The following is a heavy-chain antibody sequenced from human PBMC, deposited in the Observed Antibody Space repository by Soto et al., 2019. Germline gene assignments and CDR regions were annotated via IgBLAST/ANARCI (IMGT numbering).Heavy chain of an antibody. V-gene: IGHV4-59*01. CDR2: IYYSGST. CDR3: ARRGGYGDYFGY. D-gene: IGHD5-18*01. Sequence: SETLSLTCTVSCGSIISYYWSWIRQPPGKGLEWIGYIYYSGSTNYNPSLKSRVTISVDTSKNQFSLKLSSVTAADTAVYYCARRGGYGDYFGYWGQGTLVTVSS. J-gene: IGHJ4*02. CDR1: CGSIISYY.